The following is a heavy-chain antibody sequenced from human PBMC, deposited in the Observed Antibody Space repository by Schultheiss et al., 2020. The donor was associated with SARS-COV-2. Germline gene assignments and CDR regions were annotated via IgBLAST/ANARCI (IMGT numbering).Heavy chain of an antibody. J-gene: IGHJ4*02. CDR1: GGSISSYY. CDR2: IYYSGST. D-gene: IGHD4-17*01. Sequence: SETLSLTCTVSGGSISSYYWSWIRQPPGKGLEWIGYIYYSGSTNYNPSLKSRVTISVDTSKNQFSLKLSSVTAADTAVYYCARWGYGDYPPPHWGQGTLVTVSS. CDR3: ARWGYGDYPPPH. V-gene: IGHV4-59*01.